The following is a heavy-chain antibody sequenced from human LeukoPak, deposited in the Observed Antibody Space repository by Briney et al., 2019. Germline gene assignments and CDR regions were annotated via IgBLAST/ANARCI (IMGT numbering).Heavy chain of an antibody. CDR3: AKDWGYGGKHSDWYFDL. D-gene: IGHD4-23*01. CDR2: ISGGGGST. CDR1: GFTFDDYA. Sequence: GGSLRLSCAASGFTFDDYAMHWVRQAPGKGLEWVSLISGGGGSTYYVDSVKGRFTISRDNSKNSLYLQMNSLRTADTALYYCAKDWGYGGKHSDWYFDLWGRGTLVSVSS. V-gene: IGHV3-43*02. J-gene: IGHJ2*01.